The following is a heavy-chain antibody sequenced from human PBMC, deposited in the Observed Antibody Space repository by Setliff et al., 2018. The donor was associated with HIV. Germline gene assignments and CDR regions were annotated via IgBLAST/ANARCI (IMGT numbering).Heavy chain of an antibody. CDR1: GFTFSDYY. V-gene: IGHV3-11*04. Sequence: GGSLRLSCAASGFTFSDYYMNWIRRAPGKGLEWVSYISSTGNTIKYAASVRGRFTISRDNSKNTLYLQMNSLRAEDTAVYYCAREGQWLIQGDYSSGWFDYWGQGTLVTVSS. CDR2: ISSTGNTI. J-gene: IGHJ4*02. D-gene: IGHD6-19*01. CDR3: AREGQWLIQGDYSSGWFDY.